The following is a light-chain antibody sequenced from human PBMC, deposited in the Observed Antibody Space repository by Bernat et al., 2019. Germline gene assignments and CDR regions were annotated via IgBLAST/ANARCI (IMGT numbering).Light chain of an antibody. V-gene: IGKV1-39*01. CDR1: QSISSY. CDR2: AAS. Sequence: DIQMTQSPSSLSASVGDRVTITCRASQSISSYLNWYQQKPGKAPKLLIYAASSLQSGVPSGFSGSGSGTDFTLTISRLQPEDFATYYCQQSYSFFGGGTKVEIK. CDR3: QQSYSF. J-gene: IGKJ4*01.